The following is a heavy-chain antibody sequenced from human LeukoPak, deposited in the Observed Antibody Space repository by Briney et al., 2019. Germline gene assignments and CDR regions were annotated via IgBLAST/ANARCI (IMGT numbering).Heavy chain of an antibody. CDR3: ARPRYSGSYRKNWYFDL. J-gene: IGHJ2*01. V-gene: IGHV4-39*01. CDR1: GGSISSSSYY. Sequence: PSETLSLTCTVSGGSISSSSYYWGWIRQPPGKGLEWIGSIYYSGSTYYNPSLKSRVTISVDTSKNQFSLKLSSVTAADTAVYYCARPRYSGSYRKNWYFDLWGRGTLVTVSS. D-gene: IGHD1-26*01. CDR2: IYYSGST.